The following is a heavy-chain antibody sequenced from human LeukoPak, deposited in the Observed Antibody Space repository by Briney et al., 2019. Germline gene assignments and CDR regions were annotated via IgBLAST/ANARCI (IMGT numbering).Heavy chain of an antibody. CDR3: ARGGAMIVVAIDY. V-gene: IGHV4-38-2*02. D-gene: IGHD3-22*01. J-gene: IGHJ4*02. Sequence: SETLSLTCTVSGYSISSGYYWGWIRQPPGKGLEWIGSIYHSGSTYYNPSLKSRVTISVDTSKNQFSLKLSSVTAADTAVYYCARGGAMIVVAIDYWGQGTLVTVSS. CDR1: GYSISSGYY. CDR2: IYHSGST.